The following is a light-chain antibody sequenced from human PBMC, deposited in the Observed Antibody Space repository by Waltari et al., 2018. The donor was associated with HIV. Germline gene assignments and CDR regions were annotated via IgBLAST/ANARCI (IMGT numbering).Light chain of an antibody. CDR2: EGS. J-gene: IGLJ3*02. V-gene: IGLV2-23*01. CDR1: SSDIGGYKL. CDR3: CSYAGSSTLV. Sequence: QSALTQPASVSGSPGQSITISCTGTSSDIGGYKLVSWYQQHPGKAPKLMIYEGSKRPSGVSNRFSGSKSGNTASLTISGLQAEDEADYYCCSYAGSSTLVFGGGTKLTVL.